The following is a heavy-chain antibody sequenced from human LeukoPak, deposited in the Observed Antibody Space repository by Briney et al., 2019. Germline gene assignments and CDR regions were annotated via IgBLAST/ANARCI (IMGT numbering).Heavy chain of an antibody. CDR3: ARDVIGSGYYDY. V-gene: IGHV1-3*03. CDR2: INVGNGNT. J-gene: IGHJ4*02. D-gene: IGHD3-22*01. Sequence: ASVKVSCKASGFTFTNYAIHWVRQAPGQRLEWMGWINVGNGNTRYSQEFQGRVTITRDTSASTAYMELSGLRSEDMAVYYCARDVIGSGYYDYWGQGTLVTVSS. CDR1: GFTFTNYA.